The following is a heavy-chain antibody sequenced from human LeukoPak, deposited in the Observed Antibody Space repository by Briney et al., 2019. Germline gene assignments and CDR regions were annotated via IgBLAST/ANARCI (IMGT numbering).Heavy chain of an antibody. CDR2: ISPIGGTT. CDR3: AKAETYYYGSGSPPAPFDY. J-gene: IGHJ4*02. V-gene: IGHV3-23*01. Sequence: GGSLRLSCAASGFTFSSYAMRWVRQAPGKGLEWVSVISPIGGTTYYADSVKGRFTISRDNSKITLYLQMNSLRAEDTAAYYCAKAETYYYGSGSPPAPFDYWGQGTLVTVSS. CDR1: GFTFSSYA. D-gene: IGHD3-10*01.